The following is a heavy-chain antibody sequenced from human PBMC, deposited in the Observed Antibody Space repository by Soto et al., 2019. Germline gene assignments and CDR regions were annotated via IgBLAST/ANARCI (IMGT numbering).Heavy chain of an antibody. V-gene: IGHV1-24*01. CDR3: ATDLWLCGGDCYSL. CDR1: GYTLTELS. D-gene: IGHD2-21*02. Sequence: ASVKVSCKVSGYTLTELSMHWVRQAPGKGLEWMGGFDPEDGETIYAQKFQGRVTMTEDTSTDTAYMELSSLRSEDTAVYYCATDLWLCGGDCYSLWGQGTLVTVSS. J-gene: IGHJ1*01. CDR2: FDPEDGET.